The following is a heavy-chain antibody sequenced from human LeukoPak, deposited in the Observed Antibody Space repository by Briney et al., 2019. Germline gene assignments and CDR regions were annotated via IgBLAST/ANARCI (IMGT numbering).Heavy chain of an antibody. CDR3: ARVFSLVAAAYQEYYFDY. CDR1: GGSISSSSYY. D-gene: IGHD2-15*01. J-gene: IGHJ4*02. V-gene: IGHV4-39*01. CDR2: IYYSGST. Sequence: SETLSLTCTVSGGSISSSSYYWGWIRQPPGKGLEWIGSIYYSGSTYYNPSLRSRVTISVDTSKNQFSLKLSSVTAADTAVYYCARVFSLVAAAYQEYYFDYWGQGTLVTVSS.